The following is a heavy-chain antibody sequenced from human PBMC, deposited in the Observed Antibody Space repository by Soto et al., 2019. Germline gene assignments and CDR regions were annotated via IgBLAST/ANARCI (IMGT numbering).Heavy chain of an antibody. CDR3: ARVYGKSVDY. V-gene: IGHV3-7*05. CDR1: GFTFSIYW. CDR2: IKEDGSEE. D-gene: IGHD1-26*01. Sequence: GGSLRLSCAPSGFTFSIYWMRWVRQAPGEGLGWVASIKEDGSEEYYVDSVKGRFTISRDNASNSLYLLMSIMRAEAAALYYCARVYGKSVDYWGQGTLVTVSS. J-gene: IGHJ4*02.